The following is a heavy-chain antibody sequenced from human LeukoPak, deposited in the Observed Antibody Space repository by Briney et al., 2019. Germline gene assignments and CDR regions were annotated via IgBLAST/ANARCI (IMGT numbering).Heavy chain of an antibody. CDR2: ISAYTGNT. D-gene: IGHD2-21*01. J-gene: IGHJ3*02. CDR3: ARDCGNCGGAPDDTFDI. CDR1: GYTFITYG. Sequence: ASLKVSCNTSGYTFITYGISWVRQAPGQGIECMGWISAYTGNTNYAQNVQGRVTMTTDTSTSTAYLELRSLRSDDTAVYYCARDCGNCGGAPDDTFDIWGQGTMVTVSS. V-gene: IGHV1-18*01.